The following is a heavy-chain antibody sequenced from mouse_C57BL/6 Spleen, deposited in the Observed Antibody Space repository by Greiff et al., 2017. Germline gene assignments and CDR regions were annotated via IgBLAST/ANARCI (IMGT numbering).Heavy chain of an antibody. V-gene: IGHV1-36*01. CDR2: VYPYNGGT. CDR1: GFTFTDYY. J-gene: IGHJ4*01. D-gene: IGHD1-1*01. CDR3: AGTTVVARDYAMDY. Sequence: VQLKQSGPVLVKPGPSVKISCKASGFTFTDYYMHWVKQSHGKSLEWIGLVYPYNGGTSYNQKFKGKATLTVDTSSSTAYMELNSLTSEDSAVYYCAGTTVVARDYAMDYWGQGTSVTVSS.